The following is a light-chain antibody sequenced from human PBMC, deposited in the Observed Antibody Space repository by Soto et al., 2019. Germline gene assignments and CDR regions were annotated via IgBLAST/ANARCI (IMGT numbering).Light chain of an antibody. CDR3: SSYSSSSALDVI. J-gene: IGLJ2*01. CDR1: SSDIGGYNY. CDR2: EVT. V-gene: IGLV2-14*01. Sequence: QSALTQTASVSGSPGQSITISCTGTSSDIGGYNYVSWYQQYPGKAPKLIIYEVTYRPSGVSNRFSGSKSGNTASLTISGLQAEDEADYYCSSYSSSSALDVIFGGGTKVTVL.